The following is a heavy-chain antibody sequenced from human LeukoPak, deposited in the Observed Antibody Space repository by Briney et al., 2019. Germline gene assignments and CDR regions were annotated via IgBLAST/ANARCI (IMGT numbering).Heavy chain of an antibody. CDR2: IHYSGKT. Sequence: PSETLSLTCSVTGGSISRSSYYWGWNRQPPGEGLEWIGNIHYSGKTYYNPSLKSRVTISIDTSKNQFSLKLSSVTAADTAVYSCAKVGGLAVAGTDNWMDPWGQGTLVTVSS. V-gene: IGHV4-39*02. CDR3: AKVGGLAVAGTDNWMDP. D-gene: IGHD6-19*01. CDR1: GGSISRSSYY. J-gene: IGHJ5*02.